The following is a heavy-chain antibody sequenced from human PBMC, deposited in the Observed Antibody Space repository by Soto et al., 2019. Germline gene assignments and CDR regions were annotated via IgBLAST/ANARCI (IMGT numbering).Heavy chain of an antibody. D-gene: IGHD2-21*02. J-gene: IGHJ6*02. V-gene: IGHV2-5*02. CDR2: LYWDADK. CDR1: GLSLRTTGVG. Sequence: QVTLKESGPTLVKPTQTLTLTCTVSGLSLRTTGVGVGWVRQPPGKALEWLALLYWDADKRYSPSLRSRLTIAKDISDQQVVLTMTNMDTVDTATYYCVQSRCGGDCLEIYSSHAYNGLDVWGQGTTVTVSS. CDR3: VQSRCGGDCLEIYSSHAYNGLDV.